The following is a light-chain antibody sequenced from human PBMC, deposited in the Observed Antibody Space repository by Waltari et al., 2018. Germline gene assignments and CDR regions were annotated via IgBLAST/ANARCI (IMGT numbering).Light chain of an antibody. V-gene: IGLV1-40*01. Sequence: QSVLTQPPSGSGAPGQRVTVSGTGGSSNIGADADVNWYQQLPGTAPKLLIYDTTNRPSGVPNRFSGSKSGTSAFLAITGLQAEDEADYYCQSYDSSLSGWRVFGTGTKVTVL. CDR3: QSYDSSLSGWRV. CDR2: DTT. CDR1: SSNIGADAD. J-gene: IGLJ1*01.